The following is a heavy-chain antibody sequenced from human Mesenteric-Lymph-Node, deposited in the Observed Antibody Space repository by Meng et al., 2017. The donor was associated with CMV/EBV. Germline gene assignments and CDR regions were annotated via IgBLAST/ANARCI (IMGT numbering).Heavy chain of an antibody. CDR2: ISTTNSHT. CDR1: GFIFSSFR. V-gene: IGHV3-21*01. CDR3: TRFSGGMDV. Sequence: GESLKISCAASGFIFSSFRMNWVRQAPGKGLEWVSSISTTNSHTYYVDSVKGRFTISRDNAKNSLYLQMNSLTAEDTAVYYCTRFSGGMDVWGQGATVTVSS. J-gene: IGHJ6*02.